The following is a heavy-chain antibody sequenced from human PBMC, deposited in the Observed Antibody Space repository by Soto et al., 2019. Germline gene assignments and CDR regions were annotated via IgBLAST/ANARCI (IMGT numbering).Heavy chain of an antibody. V-gene: IGHV1-69*18. CDR1: GDTFSGYP. J-gene: IGHJ4*02. Sequence: QVQLVQSGAELKKPGSSVKVSCKASGDTFSGYPINWVRQAPGEGLEWMGRIIPVFGTTNDAQRFEGRVTFTADESTNTAYMECRGLLSEDTAVYYCARDGGFGELKYWGPGTLVTVSS. CDR2: IIPVFGTT. CDR3: ARDGGFGELKY. D-gene: IGHD3-10*01.